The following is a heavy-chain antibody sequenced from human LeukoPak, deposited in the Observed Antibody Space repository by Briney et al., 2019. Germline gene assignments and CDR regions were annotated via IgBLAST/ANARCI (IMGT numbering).Heavy chain of an antibody. CDR2: IYYSGST. CDR3: ARRTTYIGWRPSESPSCFDY. V-gene: IGHV4-59*08. D-gene: IGHD2-21*02. Sequence: SETLSLTCTVSGGSISSCYWSWIRQPPGKGLEWIGYIYYSGSTNYNPSLKSRVTISVDTSKNQFSLRLSSVTAADTAVYYCARRTTYIGWRPSESPSCFDYWGQGTLVTVSS. J-gene: IGHJ4*02. CDR1: GGSISSCY.